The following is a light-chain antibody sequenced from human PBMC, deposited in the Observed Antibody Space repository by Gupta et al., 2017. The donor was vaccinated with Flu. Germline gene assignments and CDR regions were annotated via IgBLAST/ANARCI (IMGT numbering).Light chain of an antibody. Sequence: SYELTQPPSVSVAPGQTARMTCGGNNIGSKSVHWYQQKPGQAPVVVVYDDSDRPSGIPERFSGSHSGNTATLTINRVDAGDEADYYCQVWDGGRDDSGLFGGGTKLTGL. J-gene: IGLJ2*01. CDR1: NIGSKS. CDR2: DDS. CDR3: QVWDGGRDDSGL. V-gene: IGLV3-21*02.